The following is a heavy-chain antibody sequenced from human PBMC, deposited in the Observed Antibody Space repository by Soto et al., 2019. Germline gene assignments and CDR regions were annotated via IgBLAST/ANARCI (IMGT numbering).Heavy chain of an antibody. J-gene: IGHJ5*02. CDR1: GFTFTSYG. CDR3: ASDGPSGGGLSFDP. D-gene: IGHD3-16*02. CDR2: IWYDGSNK. V-gene: IGHV3-33*01. Sequence: QVQLVESGGNVVQPGRSLRLSCAASGFTFTSYGMHWVRQAPGKGLEWVAIIWYDGSNKFYADSVKGRFTISRDNSKNTLYLQMNSLGAEDTAVYYCASDGPSGGGLSFDPWGQGTLVTVSS.